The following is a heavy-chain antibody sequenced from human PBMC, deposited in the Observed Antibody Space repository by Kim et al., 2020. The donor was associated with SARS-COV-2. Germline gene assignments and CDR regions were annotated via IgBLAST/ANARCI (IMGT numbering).Heavy chain of an antibody. CDR3: ARANKKWFGEDNNWFDP. V-gene: IGHV4-38-2*02. CDR1: GYSISSGYY. Sequence: SETLSLTCTVSGYSISSGYYWGWIRQPPGKGLEWIGSIYHSGSTYYNPSLKSRVTISVDTSKNQFSLKLSSVTAADTAVYYCARANKKWFGEDNNWFDPWGQGTLVTVSS. J-gene: IGHJ5*02. D-gene: IGHD3-10*01. CDR2: IYHSGST.